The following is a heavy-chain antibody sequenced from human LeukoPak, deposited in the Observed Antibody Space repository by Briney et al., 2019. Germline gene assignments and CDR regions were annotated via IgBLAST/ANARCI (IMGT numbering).Heavy chain of an antibody. CDR3: AKDAYYYGSGGGAFDI. J-gene: IGHJ3*02. Sequence: GGSLRLSRAASGFTFTDYAISWVRQAAGKGLEWVSGSSGSGGSTYYAASVKGRFTISRDNSKNTLFLQMNSLRAEDTAVYYCAKDAYYYGSGGGAFDIWGQGTMVTVSS. CDR1: GFTFTDYA. D-gene: IGHD3-10*01. CDR2: SSGSGGST. V-gene: IGHV3-23*01.